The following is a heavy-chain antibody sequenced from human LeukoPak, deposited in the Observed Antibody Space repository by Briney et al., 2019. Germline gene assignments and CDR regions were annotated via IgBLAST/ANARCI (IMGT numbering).Heavy chain of an antibody. CDR2: IYHSGST. Sequence: SETLFLTCAVPGGSISSGGYSWSWIRQPPGKGLEWIGYIYHSGSTYYNPSLKSRVTISVDSSKNQSSLQLSSVTAADTAVYYCATSGYDHDYWGQGTLVTVSS. CDR3: ATSGYDHDY. D-gene: IGHD5-12*01. CDR1: GGSISSGGYS. J-gene: IGHJ4*02. V-gene: IGHV4-30-2*01.